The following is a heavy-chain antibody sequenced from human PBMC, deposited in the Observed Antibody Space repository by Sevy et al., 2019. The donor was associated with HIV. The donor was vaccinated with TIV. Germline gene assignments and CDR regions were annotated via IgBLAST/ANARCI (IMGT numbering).Heavy chain of an antibody. CDR3: ATSRSGYLDSSGYYIY. CDR2: IYPDDSDT. CDR1: GYSFTSHW. Sequence: GESLKISCRGSGYSFTSHWIGWVRHMPGKGLEWMGIIYPDDSDTIYSPSFQGQVTFSADKSISTAYLQWSSLKASDTAMYYCATSRSGYLDSSGYYIYWGQGTLVTVSS. J-gene: IGHJ4*02. D-gene: IGHD3-22*01. V-gene: IGHV5-51*01.